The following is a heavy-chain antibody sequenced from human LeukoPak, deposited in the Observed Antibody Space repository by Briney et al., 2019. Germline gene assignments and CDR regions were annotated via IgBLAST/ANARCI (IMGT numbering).Heavy chain of an antibody. CDR2: IYYSGST. J-gene: IGHJ6*03. D-gene: IGHD3-16*01. CDR1: GGSISSRSYY. Sequence: SETLSLTCTVSGGSISSRSYYWGWIRQPPGKGLEWIGNIYYSGSTYYHPSLKSRVTISVDTSKKQFSLKLTSVTVADTAVYYCARETSQKGAHYMDVWGKGTTVTISS. CDR3: ARETSQKGAHYMDV. V-gene: IGHV4-39*07.